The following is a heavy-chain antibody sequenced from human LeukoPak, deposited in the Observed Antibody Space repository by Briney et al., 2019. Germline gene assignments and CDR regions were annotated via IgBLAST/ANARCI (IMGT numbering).Heavy chain of an antibody. Sequence: SVKVSCKASGGTFSSYAISWVRQAPGQGLEWMGRIIPIFGIANYAQKFQGRVTITADKSTSTAYMELSSLRSEDTAVYYCARDQDSSSSGDYWGQGNLVTVSS. CDR1: GGTFSSYA. CDR2: IIPIFGIA. V-gene: IGHV1-69*04. CDR3: ARDQDSSSSGDY. D-gene: IGHD6-13*01. J-gene: IGHJ4*02.